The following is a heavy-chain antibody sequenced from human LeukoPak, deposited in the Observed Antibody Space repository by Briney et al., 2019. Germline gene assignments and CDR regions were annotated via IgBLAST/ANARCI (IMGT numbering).Heavy chain of an antibody. J-gene: IGHJ4*02. V-gene: IGHV4-39*01. CDR3: ARQTGSGLFLLP. CDR1: GFTFSNYW. CDR2: IYYTGNT. D-gene: IGHD3/OR15-3a*01. Sequence: GSLRLSCAASGFTFSNYWMTWVRQPPGKGLEWIGSIYYTGNTYYNASVKSQVSISIDTSKNQFSLRLTSVTAADTAVYFCARQTGSGLFLLPGGQGTLVTVSS.